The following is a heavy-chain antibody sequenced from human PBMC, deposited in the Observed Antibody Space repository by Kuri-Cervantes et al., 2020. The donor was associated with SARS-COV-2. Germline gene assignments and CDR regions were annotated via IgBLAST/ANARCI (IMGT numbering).Heavy chain of an antibody. J-gene: IGHJ6*02. CDR3: AREGREGGGMDV. CDR2: ISYDGSNK. CDR1: GFTFSSYD. D-gene: IGHD3-16*01. V-gene: IGHV3-30*03. Sequence: GGSLRLSCAASGFTFSSYDMHWVRQALGKGLEWVAVISYDGSNKYYADSVKGRFTISRDNSKNTLYLQMNSLRAEDTAVYYCAREGREGGGMDVWGQGTTVTVSS.